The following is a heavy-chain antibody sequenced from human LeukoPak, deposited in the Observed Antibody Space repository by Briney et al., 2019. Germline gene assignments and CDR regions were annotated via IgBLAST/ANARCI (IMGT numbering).Heavy chain of an antibody. CDR3: ARVVSPSRRYYFDY. Sequence: ASVKVSCKASGYTFTSYGISWVRQAPGQGLEWMGWISAYNGNTNYAQKLQGRVTMTTDTSTSTAYKELRSLRSDDTAVYYCARVVSPSRRYYFDYWGQGTLVTVSS. V-gene: IGHV1-18*01. D-gene: IGHD3-10*01. CDR1: GYTFTSYG. CDR2: ISAYNGNT. J-gene: IGHJ4*02.